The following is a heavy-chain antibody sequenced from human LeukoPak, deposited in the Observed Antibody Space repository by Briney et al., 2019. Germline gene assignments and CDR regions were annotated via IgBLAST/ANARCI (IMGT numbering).Heavy chain of an antibody. CDR3: ATKAGSGGGYFDY. CDR1: GLTVSADY. D-gene: IGHD3-10*01. V-gene: IGHV3-53*05. Sequence: GGSLRLSCAASGLTVSADYMSWVRQAPGKGLEWVSVIFPSHSTYYADSVKGRFTISRDNSKNAVYLQMNSLRPEDTAVYYCATKAGSGGGYFDYWGQGTLVTVSS. J-gene: IGHJ4*02. CDR2: IFPSHST.